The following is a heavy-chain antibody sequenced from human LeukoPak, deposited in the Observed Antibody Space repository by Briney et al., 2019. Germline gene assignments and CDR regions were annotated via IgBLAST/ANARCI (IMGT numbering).Heavy chain of an antibody. J-gene: IGHJ4*02. CDR3: ARLDFWSGRNFDY. CDR1: GGSFSGYY. D-gene: IGHD3-3*01. CDR2: INHSGST. V-gene: IGHV4-34*01. Sequence: SETLSLTCAVYGGSFSGYYWSWIRQPPGKGLGSIGEINHSGSTNYNPSLKSRVTISVDTSKNQFSLKLSSVTAADTAVYYCARLDFWSGRNFDYWGQGTLVTVSS.